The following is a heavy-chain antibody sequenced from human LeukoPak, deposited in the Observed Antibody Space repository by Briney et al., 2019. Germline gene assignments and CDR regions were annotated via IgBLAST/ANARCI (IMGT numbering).Heavy chain of an antibody. V-gene: IGHV3-15*01. CDR1: GFTFSNAW. CDR3: TTDPLLNYDSSGSDAFDI. Sequence: NPGGSLRLSCAASGFTFSNAWMSWVRQAPGEGREWVGRIKSKTDGGTTDYAAPVKGRFTISRDDSKNTMYLQMNSLKTEDTAVYYCTTDPLLNYDSSGSDAFDIWGQGTMVTVSS. D-gene: IGHD3-22*01. J-gene: IGHJ3*02. CDR2: IKSKTDGGTT.